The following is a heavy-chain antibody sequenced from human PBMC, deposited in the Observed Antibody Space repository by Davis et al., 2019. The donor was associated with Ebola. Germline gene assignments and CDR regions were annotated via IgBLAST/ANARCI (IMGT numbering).Heavy chain of an antibody. CDR3: ALNDRDIVVVVAATHYYYGMDV. D-gene: IGHD2-15*01. Sequence: GESLKISCSASGFTFSGSAMHWVRQASGKGLEWVGRIRSKANSYATAYAGSVKGRFTISRDDSKNTAYLQMNSLKTEDTAVYYCALNDRDIVVVVAATHYYYGMDVWGQGTTVTVSS. J-gene: IGHJ6*02. CDR1: GFTFSGSA. V-gene: IGHV3-73*01. CDR2: IRSKANSYAT.